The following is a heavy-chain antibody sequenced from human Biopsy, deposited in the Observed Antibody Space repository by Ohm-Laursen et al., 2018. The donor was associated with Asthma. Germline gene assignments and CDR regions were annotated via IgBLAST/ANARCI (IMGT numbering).Heavy chain of an antibody. D-gene: IGHD3-22*01. J-gene: IGHJ4*01. Sequence: SLRLSCSAFGFSFDDCAMHWVRQAPGKGLEWVSSISWNSGNIDYADSVKGRFTISRDNAKNSLYLQMQSLRPEDTAFYYCAKSTDYYDSTDYLDFWGRGTLVTVSS. V-gene: IGHV3-9*01. CDR1: GFSFDDCA. CDR2: ISWNSGNI. CDR3: AKSTDYYDSTDYLDF.